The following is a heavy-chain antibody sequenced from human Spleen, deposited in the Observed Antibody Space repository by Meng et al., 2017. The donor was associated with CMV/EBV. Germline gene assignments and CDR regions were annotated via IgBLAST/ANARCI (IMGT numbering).Heavy chain of an antibody. V-gene: IGHV3-9*01. CDR3: AKDMPSLKEAAAGEHYYYGMDV. J-gene: IGHJ6*02. CDR1: GFTFDDYA. Sequence: GGSLRLSCAASGFTFDDYAMHWVRQAPGKGLEWVSGISWSSGSIGYADSVKGRFTISRDNAKNSLHLQMNSLRTEDTALYYCAKDMPSLKEAAAGEHYYYGMDVWGQGTTVTVSS. D-gene: IGHD6-13*01. CDR2: ISWSSGSI.